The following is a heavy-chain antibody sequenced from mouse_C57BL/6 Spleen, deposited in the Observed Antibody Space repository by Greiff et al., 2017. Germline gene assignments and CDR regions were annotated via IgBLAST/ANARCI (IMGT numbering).Heavy chain of an antibody. CDR3: ARGGSSGYGTLYYFDY. CDR1: GYTFTSYW. V-gene: IGHV1-64*01. J-gene: IGHJ2*01. Sequence: QVQLQQPGAELVKPGASVKLSCKASGYTFTSYWMHWVKQRPGQGLEWIGMIHPNSGSTNYNEKFKSKATLTVDKSSSTAYMQLSSLTSEDSAVYYCARGGSSGYGTLYYFDYWGQGTTLTVSS. CDR2: IHPNSGST. D-gene: IGHD3-2*02.